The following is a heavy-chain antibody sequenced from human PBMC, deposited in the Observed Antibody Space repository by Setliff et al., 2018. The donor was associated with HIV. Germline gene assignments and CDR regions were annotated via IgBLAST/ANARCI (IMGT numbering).Heavy chain of an antibody. CDR2: INSDGGST. D-gene: IGHD6-13*01. V-gene: IGHV3-74*01. J-gene: IGHJ4*02. Sequence: GGSLRLSCAASGLTSSTNWMHWVRQAPGKGLVWVSGINSDGGSTNYADSVEGRFTISRDDAKNTLYLQMSSLRAEDTAVYYCVSSRSDFDYWGQGTLVTVSS. CDR3: VSSRSDFDY. CDR1: GLTSSTNW.